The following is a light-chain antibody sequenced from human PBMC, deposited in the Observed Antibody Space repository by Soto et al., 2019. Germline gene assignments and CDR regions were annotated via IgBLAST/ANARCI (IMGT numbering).Light chain of an antibody. CDR2: SAS. CDR1: ESIRDM. CDR3: QQYYSSPT. J-gene: IGKJ3*01. Sequence: DIQMTQSPSSLSASVGDRVTIACRASESIRDMLNWYQQKPGKAPMLLLSSASILQSGVPSRFSGSGSGTDFSLTISGLQPEDFAPYCCQQYYSSPTFGPGTKVDLK. V-gene: IGKV1-39*01.